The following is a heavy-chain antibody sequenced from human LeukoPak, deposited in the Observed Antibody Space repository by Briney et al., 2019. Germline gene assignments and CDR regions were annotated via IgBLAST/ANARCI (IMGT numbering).Heavy chain of an antibody. CDR3: AILKGRRGPRGDY. D-gene: IGHD2-8*01. CDR1: GFSFSTYN. V-gene: IGHV3-21*05. J-gene: IGHJ4*02. Sequence: GGSLRLSCAASGFSFSTYNMNWVRQAPGKGLEWVSYISSSSSYIYYADSVKGRFTISRDNAKNSLYLQMNSLRAEDTAVYYCAILKGRRGPRGDYWGQGTLVTVSS. CDR2: ISSSSSYI.